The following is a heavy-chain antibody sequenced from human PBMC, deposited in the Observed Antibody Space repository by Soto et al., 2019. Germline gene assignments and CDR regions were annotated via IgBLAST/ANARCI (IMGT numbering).Heavy chain of an antibody. CDR3: ARERATSLDY. CDR1: GFTFSSFT. CDR2: IGSISSYI. Sequence: GGSLRLSCAASGFTFSSFTMNWVRQAPGKGLEWVSSIGSISSYIYYADSVKGRFTISRDNAKNSLYLQMNSLRAEDTAVYYCARERATSLDYWGQGILVTVSS. V-gene: IGHV3-21*01. J-gene: IGHJ4*02.